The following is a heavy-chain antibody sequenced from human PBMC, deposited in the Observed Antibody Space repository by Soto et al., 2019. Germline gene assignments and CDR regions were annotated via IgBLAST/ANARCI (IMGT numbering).Heavy chain of an antibody. CDR3: ARGVDDYGDYVCGDYYYGMDV. J-gene: IGHJ6*02. Sequence: QVQLVQSGAEVKKHGSSVKVSCKASGGTFSSYAISGVRQAPGQGLEWMGGIIPIFGTANYAQKFKGRVTITADESTSTAYMELSSLSSEDTAVYYCARGVDDYGDYVCGDYYYGMDVWGQGTTVTVSS. CDR2: IIPIFGTA. CDR1: GGTFSSYA. V-gene: IGHV1-69*12. D-gene: IGHD4-17*01.